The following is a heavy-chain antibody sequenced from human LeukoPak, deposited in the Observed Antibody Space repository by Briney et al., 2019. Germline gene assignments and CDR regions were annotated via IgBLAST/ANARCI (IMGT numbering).Heavy chain of an antibody. CDR1: GGSISSYY. CDR2: IFYSGST. D-gene: IGHD5-18*01. V-gene: IGHV4-59*01. J-gene: IGHJ4*02. Sequence: PSETLSLTCTVSGGSISSYYRSWIRQPPGKGLEWIGYIFYSGSTNYNPSLKSRVTISVDTSNNQFSLKLSSVTAADTAVYYCARGYSYGSGYFDYWGQGTLVTVSS. CDR3: ARGYSYGSGYFDY.